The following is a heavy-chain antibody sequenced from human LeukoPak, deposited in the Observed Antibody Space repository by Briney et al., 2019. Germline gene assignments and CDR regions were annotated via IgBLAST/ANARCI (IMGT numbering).Heavy chain of an antibody. CDR3: AKEGYTYGYSHFDF. D-gene: IGHD5-18*01. J-gene: IGHJ4*02. Sequence: GESLRLSCAASGFTFSSYGMHWVRQAPGKGLEWVAVISYDGSNKYYADSVKGRFTISRDNSKNTLYLQMNSLRAEDTAVYYCAKEGYTYGYSHFDFWGQGTLVTVSS. V-gene: IGHV3-30*18. CDR2: ISYDGSNK. CDR1: GFTFSSYG.